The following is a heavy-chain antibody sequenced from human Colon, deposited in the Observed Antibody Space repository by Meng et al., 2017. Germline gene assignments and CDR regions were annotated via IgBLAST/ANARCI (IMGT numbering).Heavy chain of an antibody. D-gene: IGHD1-1*01. J-gene: IGHJ5*02. CDR3: ARDGGTDWFDP. CDR2: INQDGSDT. Sequence: GGSLRLSFVASGFSISSYWMSWIRQAPGKGPEWVANINQDGSDTHYVDSVKGRLTISRDNARNSVYLQLNSLGVEDTALYYCARDGGTDWFDPWGQGTLVTVSS. CDR1: GFSISSYW. V-gene: IGHV3-7*01.